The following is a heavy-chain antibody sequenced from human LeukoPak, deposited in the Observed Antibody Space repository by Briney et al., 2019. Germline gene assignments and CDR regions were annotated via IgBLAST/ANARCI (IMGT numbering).Heavy chain of an antibody. CDR3: ARELWFANAPGSWLDP. CDR1: GDSISSGTYS. D-gene: IGHD3-10*01. CDR2: IFHTGST. V-gene: IGHV4-30-2*01. J-gene: IGHJ5*02. Sequence: SETLSLTCVVSGDSISSGTYSWSWIRQPPGKGLEWIGYIFHTGSTLYNPSLKSRVTISVDTSKNQFSLRLNSVTAADTAVYYCARELWFANAPGSWLDPWGQGTLVTVSS.